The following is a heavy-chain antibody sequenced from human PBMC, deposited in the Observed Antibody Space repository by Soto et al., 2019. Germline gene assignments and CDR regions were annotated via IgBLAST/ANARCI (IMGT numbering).Heavy chain of an antibody. D-gene: IGHD7-27*01. CDR2: IYKSATT. J-gene: IGHJ5*01. V-gene: IGHV4-30-4*01. CDR3: ARGRYCLTGRCFPNWFDS. Sequence: SLTCSVSGDSISNLDYFWAWIRQPPGQALEYIGYIYKSATTYYNPSFESRAAISVDTSKSQFSLNVTSVTAADTAVYFCARGRYCLTGRCFPNWFDSWGQGALVTVSS. CDR1: GDSISNLDYF.